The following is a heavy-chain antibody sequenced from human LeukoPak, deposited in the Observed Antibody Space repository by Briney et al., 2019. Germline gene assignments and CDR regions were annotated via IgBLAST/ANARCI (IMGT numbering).Heavy chain of an antibody. CDR2: ISGSGGST. CDR1: GFTFSSYA. CDR3: AKALIPDYYFDY. Sequence: GGPLRLSCAASGFTFSSYAMSWVRQAPGKGLEWVSAISGSGGSTYYADSVKGRFTISRDNSKNTLYLQTNSLRAEDTAVYYCAKALIPDYYFDYWGQGTLVTVSS. J-gene: IGHJ4*02. V-gene: IGHV3-23*01. D-gene: IGHD2-21*01.